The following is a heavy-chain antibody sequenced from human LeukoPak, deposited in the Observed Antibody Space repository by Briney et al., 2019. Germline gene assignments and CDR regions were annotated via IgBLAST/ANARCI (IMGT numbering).Heavy chain of an antibody. Sequence: ASVKVSCKASGYTFTGYYMHWVRRAPGQGLEWMGWINPNSGGTNYAQKFQDRVTMTRDTSISTAYMELSSLRSEDTAVYYCARGVDSSGWYSAYWGQGTLVTVSS. CDR1: GYTFTGYY. CDR3: ARGVDSSGWYSAY. CDR2: INPNSGGT. D-gene: IGHD6-19*01. V-gene: IGHV1-2*02. J-gene: IGHJ4*02.